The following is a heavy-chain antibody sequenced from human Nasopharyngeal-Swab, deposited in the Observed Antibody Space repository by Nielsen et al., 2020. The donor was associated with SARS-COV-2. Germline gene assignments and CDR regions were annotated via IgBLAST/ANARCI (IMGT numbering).Heavy chain of an antibody. J-gene: IGHJ4*02. D-gene: IGHD3-9*01. Sequence: VRQAPGKGLEWVAIIWYDGSNKYYADSVKGRFTISRDNSKNTLYLQMNSLRAEDTAVCYCARDGDILTGLSLDYWGQGTLVTVSS. V-gene: IGHV3-33*01. CDR2: IWYDGSNK. CDR3: ARDGDILTGLSLDY.